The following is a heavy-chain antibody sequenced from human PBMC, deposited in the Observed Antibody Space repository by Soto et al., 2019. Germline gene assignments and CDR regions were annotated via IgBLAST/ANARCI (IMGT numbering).Heavy chain of an antibody. V-gene: IGHV1-2*04. J-gene: IGHJ4*02. CDR1: GYTFTGYY. CDR2: INPNSGGT. D-gene: IGHD2-2*01. CDR3: ARDGPQPYCSSTRCPMND. Sequence: ASVKVSCKASGYTFTGYYMHWVRQAPGQGLEWMGWINPNSGGTNYAQKFQGWVTMTRDTSISTAYMELSRLRSDDTAVYYCARDGPQPYCSSTRCPMNDWGPGTLVTVSS.